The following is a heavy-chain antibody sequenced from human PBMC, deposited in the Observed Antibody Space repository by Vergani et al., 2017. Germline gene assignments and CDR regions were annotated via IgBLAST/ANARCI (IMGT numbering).Heavy chain of an antibody. V-gene: IGHV3-30*02. CDR2: TRYDGIVA. Sequence: QVQLVESGGGVVQPGGSLRLSCAASGFTFTNYGMHWVRQAPRKGLEWVALTRYDGIVAYYGDSVRGRFTISRDNSKNTLYLQMNRLRPEATAVYYCATAGAAYCRGASCYDFFEYWGQGTLVTVAS. J-gene: IGHJ4*02. D-gene: IGHD2-15*01. CDR1: GFTFTNYG. CDR3: ATAGAAYCRGASCYDFFEY.